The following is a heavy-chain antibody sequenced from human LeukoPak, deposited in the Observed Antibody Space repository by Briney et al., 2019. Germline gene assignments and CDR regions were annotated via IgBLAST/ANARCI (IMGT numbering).Heavy chain of an antibody. V-gene: IGHV3-23*01. CDR3: AKISGAAGKGFDY. D-gene: IGHD6-13*01. Sequence: GGSLRLSCAASRFTFSSYAMSWVRQAPGKGLEWVSSISGSGGSTYYADSVKGRFTISRDNSKNTLYLQMNSLRAEDTAVYYCAKISGAAGKGFDYWGQGTLVTVSS. J-gene: IGHJ4*02. CDR1: RFTFSSYA. CDR2: ISGSGGST.